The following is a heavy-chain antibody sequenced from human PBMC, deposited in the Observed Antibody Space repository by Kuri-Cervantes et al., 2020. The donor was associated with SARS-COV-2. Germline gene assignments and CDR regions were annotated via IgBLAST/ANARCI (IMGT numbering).Heavy chain of an antibody. CDR2: ISWNSGSI. J-gene: IGHJ4*02. CDR3: AKDQHGIVVVVAAIDY. D-gene: IGHD2-15*01. V-gene: IGHV3-9*01. CDR1: GFTFDDYA. Sequence: GGSLRLSCAASGFTFDDYAMHWVRQAPGKGLEWVSSISWNSGSIGYADSVKGRFTISRDNAKNSLYLQMNSLRAEDTAVYYCAKDQHGIVVVVAAIDYWGQGTLVTVSS.